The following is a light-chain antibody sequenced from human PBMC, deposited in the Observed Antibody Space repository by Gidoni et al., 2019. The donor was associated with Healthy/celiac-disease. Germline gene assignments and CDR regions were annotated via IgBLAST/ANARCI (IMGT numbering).Light chain of an antibody. CDR2: AAS. CDR3: QQSYSTPLT. Sequence: DIQMTQSPSSLSASVGARVTITCRASQSISSYLNWYQQKPGKAPKLLIYAASSLQSGVPSRFSGSGSGTDFTLTIISLQPEDFATYYCQQSYSTPLTFGGGTKVEIK. J-gene: IGKJ4*01. V-gene: IGKV1-39*01. CDR1: QSISSY.